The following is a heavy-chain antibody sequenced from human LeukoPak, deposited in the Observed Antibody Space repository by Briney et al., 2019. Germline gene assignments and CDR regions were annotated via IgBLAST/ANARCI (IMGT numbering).Heavy chain of an antibody. CDR1: GFTFDKYP. CDR3: AKEGPSSSGYQPLDS. D-gene: IGHD3-22*01. J-gene: IGHJ4*02. V-gene: IGHV3-9*01. CDR2: TCRNSGCL. Sequence: PGGSLRLSCAVSGFTFDKYPMHWVRQAPGKGPGWVSGTCRNSGCLGYADSVKGRFTISRDDAKNSLYLQINSLRAEDTALYYCAKEGPSSSGYQPLDSWGQGTLVTVSS.